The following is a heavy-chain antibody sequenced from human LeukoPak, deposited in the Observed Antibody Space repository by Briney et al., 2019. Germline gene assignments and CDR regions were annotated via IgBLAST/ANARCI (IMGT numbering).Heavy chain of an antibody. CDR1: GFTFDDYA. CDR2: ITWSSGSI. J-gene: IGHJ6*03. CDR3: ARSGGSGYDSRYYSYYYVDV. D-gene: IGHD5-12*01. Sequence: GGSLRLSCAASGFTFDDYAMHWVRQAPGKGLEWVSGITWSSGSIGYADSVKGRFTISRDNAKNSLYLQMNSLRAEDMALYYCARSGGSGYDSRYYSYYYVDVWGKGTTVTVSS. V-gene: IGHV3-9*03.